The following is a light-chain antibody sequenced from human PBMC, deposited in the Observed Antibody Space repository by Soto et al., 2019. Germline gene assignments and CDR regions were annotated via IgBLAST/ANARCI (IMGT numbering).Light chain of an antibody. CDR3: AAWDDSLNVHVV. V-gene: IGLV1-44*01. CDR2: CNN. CDR1: SCNIGSYT. Sequence: QSVLTQPPSASGTPGQRVTISCSGSSCNIGSYTENCYQQLPGTDPTLLIYCNNQRSSGVPDRFSGSKSATSASLAISGLQSEDEADYYCAAWDDSLNVHVVFGGGTKLTVL. J-gene: IGLJ2*01.